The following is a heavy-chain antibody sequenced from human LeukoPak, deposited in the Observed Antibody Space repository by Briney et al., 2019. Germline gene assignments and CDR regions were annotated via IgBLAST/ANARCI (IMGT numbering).Heavy chain of an antibody. V-gene: IGHV1-24*01. CDR1: GYTLTELS. CDR2: FDPEGGET. J-gene: IGHJ4*02. CDR3: ATGVAIQLWYHFDY. Sequence: ASVKVSCKVSGYTLTELSMHWVRQAPGKGLEWMGGFDPEGGETIYAQKFQGRVTMTEDTSTDTAYKELSSLRSEDTAVYYCATGVAIQLWYHFDYWGQGTLVTVSS. D-gene: IGHD5-18*01.